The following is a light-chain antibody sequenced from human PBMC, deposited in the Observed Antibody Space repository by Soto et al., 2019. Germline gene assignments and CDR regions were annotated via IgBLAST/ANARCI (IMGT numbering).Light chain of an antibody. CDR1: QYISSW. J-gene: IGKJ1*01. V-gene: IGKV1-5*01. CDR2: DTS. Sequence: DIHRTQAPSTLSASVVDRVSITFLASQYISSWLAWYQQKPGTAPRLLIYDTSNLEDGVPSTFSGSGSGTDFTLTVSSLQPDDSATYYCQQYNTYPWTFGQGTKVDIK. CDR3: QQYNTYPWT.